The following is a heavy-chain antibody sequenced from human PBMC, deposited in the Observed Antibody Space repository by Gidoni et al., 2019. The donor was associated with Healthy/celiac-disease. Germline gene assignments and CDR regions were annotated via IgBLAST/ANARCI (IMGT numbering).Heavy chain of an antibody. D-gene: IGHD6-19*01. J-gene: IGHJ6*03. Sequence: QVQLVQSGAEVKKPGASVKVSCKASGYTFTSYGISWVRQAPGQGLEWMGWITSYNGNTNSAQKRQGRVTMTTDTSTSTAYMELRSLRSDDTAVYYCARGVTEWLVYYYYMDVWGKGTTVTVSS. V-gene: IGHV1-18*01. CDR2: ITSYNGNT. CDR3: ARGVTEWLVYYYYMDV. CDR1: GYTFTSYG.